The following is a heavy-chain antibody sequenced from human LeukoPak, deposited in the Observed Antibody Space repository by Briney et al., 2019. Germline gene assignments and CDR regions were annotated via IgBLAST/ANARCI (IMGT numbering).Heavy chain of an antibody. J-gene: IGHJ4*02. CDR2: IRGSGGST. CDR1: GFTFSSYA. D-gene: IGHD3-10*01. V-gene: IGHV3-23*01. Sequence: QPGGSLRLSCAASGFTFSSYAMSWVRQAPGKGLEWVSAIRGSGGSTYYADSVKGRFTISRDNSKNTLYLQMNSLRAEDTAVYYCAKDGSYGSGSSPPDYFDYWGQGTLVTVSS. CDR3: AKDGSYGSGSSPPDYFDY.